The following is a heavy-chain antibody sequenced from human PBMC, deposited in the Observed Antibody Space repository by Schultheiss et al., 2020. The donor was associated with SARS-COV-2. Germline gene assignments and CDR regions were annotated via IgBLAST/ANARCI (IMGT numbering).Heavy chain of an antibody. Sequence: SETLSLTCAVSGGSVNNYYWSWLRQPPGKRLEWIGYVYYSGITNYNPSLKSRVTISVDTSKNQFSLKLSSVTAADTAVYYCASRETLRHLAAAGTGWFDPWGQGTLVTVSS. CDR1: GGSVNNYY. V-gene: IGHV4-59*02. CDR3: ASRETLRHLAAAGTGWFDP. J-gene: IGHJ5*02. CDR2: VYYSGIT. D-gene: IGHD6-13*01.